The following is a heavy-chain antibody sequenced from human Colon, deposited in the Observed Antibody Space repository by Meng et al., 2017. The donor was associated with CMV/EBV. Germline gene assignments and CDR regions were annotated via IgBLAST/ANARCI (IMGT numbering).Heavy chain of an antibody. J-gene: IGHJ4*02. CDR2: MDPGSGNS. V-gene: IGHV1-8*01. CDR3: ARGNSWFVY. Sequence: QVQLVQSGAEVQKPGASVKVSCKASGYSFASYDLNWVRLTDGQGLEWVAWMDPGSGNSTHAQRLQGRITLTRDTSTTTAYMELTNLRSEDTAVYFCARGNSWFVYWGQGTLVTVSS. CDR1: GYSFASYD. D-gene: IGHD3-10*01.